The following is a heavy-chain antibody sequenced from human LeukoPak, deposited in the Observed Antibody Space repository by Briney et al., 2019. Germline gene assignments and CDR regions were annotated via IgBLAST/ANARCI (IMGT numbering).Heavy chain of an antibody. D-gene: IGHD2-8*01. Sequence: GGSLRLSCAASGFTFSSYGMHWVRQAPGKGLEWVAFIRYDESNKYYADSVKGRFAISRDNSKNTLYLQMNSLRAEDTAVYFCASQNRVSDCTNGVCSLLDYWGQGTLVTVSS. V-gene: IGHV3-30*02. CDR1: GFTFSSYG. J-gene: IGHJ4*02. CDR3: ASQNRVSDCTNGVCSLLDY. CDR2: IRYDESNK.